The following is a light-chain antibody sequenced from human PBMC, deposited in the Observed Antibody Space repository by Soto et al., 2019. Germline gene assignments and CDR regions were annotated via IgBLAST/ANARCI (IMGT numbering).Light chain of an antibody. CDR2: EDS. CDR1: SSDVGSYNL. J-gene: IGLJ2*01. Sequence: QSALTQPASVSGSPGQSITISCTGTSSDVGSYNLVSWYQQHPGKAPRLIIYEDSNQPSGVSNRFSGSKSGNTASLTISGLQAEDEADYYCCSYAGSSTLVFGGGTKLTVL. V-gene: IGLV2-23*01. CDR3: CSYAGSSTLV.